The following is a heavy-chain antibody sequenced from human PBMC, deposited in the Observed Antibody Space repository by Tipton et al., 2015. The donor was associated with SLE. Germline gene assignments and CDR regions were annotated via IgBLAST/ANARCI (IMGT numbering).Heavy chain of an antibody. Sequence: TLSLTCTVSGGSISSSSYYWGWIRQPPGKGLEWIGSIYYSGSTYYNPSLKSRVTISVDTSKNQFSLKLSSVTAADTAVYYCARQFRIAARPYYYYMDVRGKGTTVTVSS. CDR2: IYYSGST. J-gene: IGHJ6*03. CDR1: GGSISSSSYY. CDR3: ARQFRIAARPYYYYMDV. D-gene: IGHD6-6*01. V-gene: IGHV4-39*01.